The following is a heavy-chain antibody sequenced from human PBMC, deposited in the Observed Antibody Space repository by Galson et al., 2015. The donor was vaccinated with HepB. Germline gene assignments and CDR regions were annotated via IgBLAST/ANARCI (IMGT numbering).Heavy chain of an antibody. J-gene: IGHJ4*02. CDR1: GFTVSSNY. D-gene: IGHD3-10*01. CDR3: ARDHPHSGCDY. Sequence: SLRLSCAASGFTVSSNYMSWVRQAPGKGLEWVSVIYSGGSTYYADSVKGRLTISRDNSKNTLYLQMNSLRAEDTAVYYCARDHPHSGCDYWGQGTPVTVSS. CDR2: IYSGGST. V-gene: IGHV3-53*01.